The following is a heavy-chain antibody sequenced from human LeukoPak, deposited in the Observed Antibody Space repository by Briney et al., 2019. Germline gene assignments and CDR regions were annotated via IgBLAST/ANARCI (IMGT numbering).Heavy chain of an antibody. CDR2: IKQDGSEK. D-gene: IGHD3-22*01. Sequence: GGSLRLSCAGSGFTFSSYWMSWVRQAPGKGLEWVANIKQDGSEKYYVDSVKGRFTISRDNAKNSLYLQMNSLRAEDTAVYYCAREVRKPHPDYYDSSGGFDYWGQGTLVTVSS. V-gene: IGHV3-7*05. CDR3: AREVRKPHPDYYDSSGGFDY. J-gene: IGHJ4*02. CDR1: GFTFSSYW.